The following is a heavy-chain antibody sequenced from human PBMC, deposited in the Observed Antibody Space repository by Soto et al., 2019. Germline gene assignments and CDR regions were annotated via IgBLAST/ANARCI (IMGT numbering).Heavy chain of an antibody. CDR2: IYYSGST. Sequence: SETMSLTCTVADGSISSYYWSWIRKPPRKGLEWIGYIYYSGSTNYNPSLKSRVTISVDTSKNQFSLKLSSVTAADTAVYYCARHPRQQLSPGYYYYMDVWGKGTTVTVYS. V-gene: IGHV4-59*08. CDR1: DGSISSYY. J-gene: IGHJ6*03. D-gene: IGHD6-13*01. CDR3: ARHPRQQLSPGYYYYMDV.